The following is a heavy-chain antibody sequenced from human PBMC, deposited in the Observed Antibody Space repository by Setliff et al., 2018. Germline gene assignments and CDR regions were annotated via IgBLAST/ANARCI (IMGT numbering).Heavy chain of an antibody. J-gene: IGHJ4*02. CDR3: SRLVRYCTTTSCQRLSGDEY. CDR2: ISAYTGNA. D-gene: IGHD2-2*01. CDR1: GYTFSDYG. Sequence: ASVKVSCKASGYTFSDYGITWVRQAPGQGLEWMGWISAYTGNAYYAHKLQDRVTMTTDTSTGTAYMEQRSLTSDDTAVYYCSRLVRYCTTTSCQRLSGDEYWGQGTVVTVSS. V-gene: IGHV1-18*01.